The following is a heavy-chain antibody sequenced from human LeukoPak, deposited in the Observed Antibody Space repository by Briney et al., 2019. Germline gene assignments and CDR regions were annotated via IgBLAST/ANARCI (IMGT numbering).Heavy chain of an antibody. CDR1: GFTFSSYW. CDR3: TRDTPGDGIDY. CDR2: INSDGSGT. Sequence: TGGSLRLSCAVSGFTFSSYWMHWARQAPGKGLVWVSHINSDGSGTSYADAVKGRFTISRDNAKNTLYLQMNSLRAEDTAVYYCTRDTPGDGIDYWSQGTLVTVSS. J-gene: IGHJ4*02. D-gene: IGHD7-27*01. V-gene: IGHV3-74*01.